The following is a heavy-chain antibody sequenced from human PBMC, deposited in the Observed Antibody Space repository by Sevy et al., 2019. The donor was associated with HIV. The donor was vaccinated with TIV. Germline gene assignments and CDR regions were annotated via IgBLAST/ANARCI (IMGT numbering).Heavy chain of an antibody. CDR1: GFTFSGSA. J-gene: IGHJ3*02. V-gene: IGHV3-73*01. Sequence: GGSLRLSCAASGFTFSGSAMHWVRQASGKGLEWVGRIRSKANSYATADAASVKGRFTISRDDSKNTAYLQMNSLKTEDTAVYYCTRRPYYYDSSGYYLGSTDAFDIWGQGTMVTVSS. D-gene: IGHD3-22*01. CDR3: TRRPYYYDSSGYYLGSTDAFDI. CDR2: IRSKANSYAT.